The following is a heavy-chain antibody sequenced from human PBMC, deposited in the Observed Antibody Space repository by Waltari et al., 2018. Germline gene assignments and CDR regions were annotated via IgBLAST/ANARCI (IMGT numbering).Heavy chain of an antibody. Sequence: QVQLQESGPGLARPSETLSLSCAVSGFPIKSGFYWDWVRQPPGKGLEWIACVFRNGDKYYNPSLQSRVTISMDTSKNQISLQLTSVTAADTALYYCVRPMYDSSDQGLAFDLWGQGTMVTVSS. D-gene: IGHD3-22*01. J-gene: IGHJ3*01. CDR2: VFRNGDK. CDR3: VRPMYDSSDQGLAFDL. CDR1: GFPIKSGFY. V-gene: IGHV4-38-2*01.